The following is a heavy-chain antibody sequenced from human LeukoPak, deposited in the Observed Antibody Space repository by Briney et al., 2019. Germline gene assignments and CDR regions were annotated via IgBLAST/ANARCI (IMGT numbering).Heavy chain of an antibody. V-gene: IGHV3-30-3*01. D-gene: IGHD4-23*01. Sequence: GRSLRLSCAASGFTFSSYAMHWVRQAPGKGLEWVAVISYDGSNKYYADSVKGRLTISRDNSKNTLYLQMSSLRAEDTAVYYCARGLERWLPRLDYWGQGTLVTVSS. CDR2: ISYDGSNK. CDR1: GFTFSSYA. J-gene: IGHJ4*02. CDR3: ARGLERWLPRLDY.